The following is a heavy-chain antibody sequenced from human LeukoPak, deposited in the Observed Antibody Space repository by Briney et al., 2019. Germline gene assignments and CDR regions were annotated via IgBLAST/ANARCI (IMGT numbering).Heavy chain of an antibody. D-gene: IGHD2-8*02. CDR2: IRYDSSGL. CDR3: AKDRGHSTGHFDY. J-gene: IGHJ4*02. Sequence: GGSLRLSCAASGFSFNTHGIHWVRQGPGKGLEWVSFIRYDSSGLDYADSVKGRFTISRDNSKNTVFLQMSSLRVEDAAVYYCAKDRGHSTGHFDYWGRGTLVAVSA. V-gene: IGHV3-30*02. CDR1: GFSFNTHG.